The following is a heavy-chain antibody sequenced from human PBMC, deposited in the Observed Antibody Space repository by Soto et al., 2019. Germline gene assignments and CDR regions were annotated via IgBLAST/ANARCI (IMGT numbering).Heavy chain of an antibody. V-gene: IGHV1-18*01. Sequence: GASVKVSCKASGYTFTSYAISWVRQAPGQGLEWMGWISPYNGNTNYAQNLQGRVTMTTDTSTTTAYMDLRSLRSDDTAVYYCAGGTTVITTHPYNDMVGGGKGTRFTVA. CDR3: AGGTTVITTHPYNDMVG. J-gene: IGHJ6*03. CDR2: ISPYNGNT. D-gene: IGHD4-4*01. CDR1: GYTFTSYA.